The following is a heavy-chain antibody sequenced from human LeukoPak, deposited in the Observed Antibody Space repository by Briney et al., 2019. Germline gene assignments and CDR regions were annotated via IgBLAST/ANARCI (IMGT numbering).Heavy chain of an antibody. Sequence: GASVKVSCKASGYTFTGYYMHWGRQAPGQGREGMGWINCNSGGTNYAQKFQGRVTMTRDTSIGTAYMDLSSLRSDDTAVYYCARVTSGFGELNFDYWGQGTLVTVSS. CDR3: ARVTSGFGELNFDY. D-gene: IGHD3-10*01. CDR1: GYTFTGYY. V-gene: IGHV1-2*02. CDR2: INCNSGGT. J-gene: IGHJ4*02.